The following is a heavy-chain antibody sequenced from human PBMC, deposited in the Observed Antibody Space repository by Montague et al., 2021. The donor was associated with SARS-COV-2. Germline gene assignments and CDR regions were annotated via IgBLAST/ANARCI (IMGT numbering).Heavy chain of an antibody. D-gene: IGHD6-13*01. CDR1: GDSVCVNTAA. J-gene: IGHJ4*02. CDR3: ARDPRYSLSWSFDY. V-gene: IGHV6-1*01. Sequence: CAISGDSVCVNTAACNSVRQSSSRGPPGLGVTYYRSKWYYDYAVSVKSRMTISPDTSKNQFSLQLSSVTPEDRAVYYCARDPRYSLSWSFDYWGQGTLVTVSS. CDR2: TYYRSKWYY.